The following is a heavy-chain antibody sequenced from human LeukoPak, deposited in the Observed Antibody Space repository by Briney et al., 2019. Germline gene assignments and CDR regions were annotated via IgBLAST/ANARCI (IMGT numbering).Heavy chain of an antibody. CDR1: GFTFSTYS. CDR2: IRSDGENT. V-gene: IGHV3-23*01. CDR3: AILSWDGRGCFY. J-gene: IGHJ4*02. D-gene: IGHD2/OR15-2a*01. Sequence: GGSLRLSCAASGFTFSTYSVSWVRQAPGKGLEWVSAIRSDGENTYYADSVRGRFTISRDNSRGTLSLQMNSLRAEDTAVYFCAILSWDGRGCFYWGQGTLVTVSS.